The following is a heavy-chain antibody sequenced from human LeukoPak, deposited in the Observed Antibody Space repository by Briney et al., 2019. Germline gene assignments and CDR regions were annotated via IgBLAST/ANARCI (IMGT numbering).Heavy chain of an antibody. D-gene: IGHD5-18*01. Sequence: GGSLRLSCAASGFTFVSYSMNWVRRAPGKGLEWVSYITSGSDTIYYADSVKGRFTTSRDNARNSLYLQMNSLGDEDTAVYYCARDEGGYTLFWGQGTLVTVSS. CDR2: ITSGSDTI. V-gene: IGHV3-48*02. CDR1: GFTFVSYS. CDR3: ARDEGGYTLF. J-gene: IGHJ4*02.